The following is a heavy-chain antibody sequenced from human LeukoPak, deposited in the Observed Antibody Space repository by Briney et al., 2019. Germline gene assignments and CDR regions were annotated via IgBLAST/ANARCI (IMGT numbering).Heavy chain of an antibody. CDR2: ISYDGSNK. Sequence: GGSLRLSCAASGFTFSSYGMHWVRQAPGKGLEWVAVISYDGSNKYYADSVKGRFTISRDNSKNTLYLQMNSLRAEGTAVYYCARGIYYFDYWGQGTLVTVSS. J-gene: IGHJ4*02. CDR1: GFTFSSYG. V-gene: IGHV3-30*03. CDR3: ARGIYYFDY.